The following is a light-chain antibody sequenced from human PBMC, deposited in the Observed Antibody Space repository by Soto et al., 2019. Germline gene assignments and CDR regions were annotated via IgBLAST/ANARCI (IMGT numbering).Light chain of an antibody. CDR1: QSVSNN. J-gene: IGKJ5*01. Sequence: EIVMTQSPATLSVSPGERATLSCRASQSVSNNVAWYQQKPGQAPRLIILGAYTRATGIPARFSGSGSGTEFTLSISSLQSEDFAVYYCKQYKEWPPFTXGQGTRLEIK. V-gene: IGKV3-15*01. CDR3: KQYKEWPPFT. CDR2: GAY.